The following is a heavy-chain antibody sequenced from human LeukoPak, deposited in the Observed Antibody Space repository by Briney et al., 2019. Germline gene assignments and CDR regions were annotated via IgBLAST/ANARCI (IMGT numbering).Heavy chain of an antibody. CDR1: GYTFTTYD. D-gene: IGHD3-10*01. CDR3: ARGPSRDYGSGSSWFDP. J-gene: IGHJ5*02. CDR2: MNPNSGNT. V-gene: IGHV1-8*01. Sequence: ASVKVSCKASGYTFTTYDINWVRQVTGQGLEWMGWMNPNSGNTGYAQKIQGRVTMTRNTSINTAYMELSSLRTEDTAVYYCARGPSRDYGSGSSWFDPWGQGTLVTVSS.